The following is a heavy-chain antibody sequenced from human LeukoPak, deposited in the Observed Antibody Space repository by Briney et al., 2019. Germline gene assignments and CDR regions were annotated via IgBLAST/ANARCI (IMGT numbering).Heavy chain of an antibody. CDR1: GFTVSNNY. D-gene: IGHD3-10*01. Sequence: GGSLRLSCAASGFTVSNNYMSWVRQAPGKGLEWVSFIYSGGSTYYADSVKGRFTISRDNSKNTLYLQMNSLRAEDTAVYYCARVTPLWFGDPDWFDPWGQGTLVTVSS. J-gene: IGHJ5*02. CDR2: IYSGGST. V-gene: IGHV3-66*01. CDR3: ARVTPLWFGDPDWFDP.